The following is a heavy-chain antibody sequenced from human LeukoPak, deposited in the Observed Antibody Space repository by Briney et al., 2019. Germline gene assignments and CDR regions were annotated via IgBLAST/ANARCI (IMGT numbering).Heavy chain of an antibody. Sequence: SETLSLTCTVSGGSISSYYWSWIRQPPGKGLEWIGYIYYSGSTNYNPSLKSRVTISVDTSKNQFSLKLSSVTAADPAVYYCAGTYCGGDCYSRLVYYFDYWGQGTLVTVSS. CDR3: AGTYCGGDCYSRLVYYFDY. D-gene: IGHD2-21*02. V-gene: IGHV4-59*01. J-gene: IGHJ4*02. CDR2: IYYSGST. CDR1: GGSISSYY.